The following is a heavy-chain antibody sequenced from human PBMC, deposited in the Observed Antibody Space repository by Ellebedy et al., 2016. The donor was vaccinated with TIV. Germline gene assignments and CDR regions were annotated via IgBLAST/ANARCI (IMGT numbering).Heavy chain of an antibody. CDR1: GYTFTSYA. J-gene: IGHJ3*02. Sequence: AASVKVSCKASGYTFTSYAMHWVRQAPGQGLEWMGRIIPILGIANYAQKFQGRVTITADKSTSTAYMELSSLRSEDTAVYYCARGDEAFDIWGQGTMVTVSS. CDR3: ARGDEAFDI. V-gene: IGHV1-69*04. CDR2: IIPILGIA.